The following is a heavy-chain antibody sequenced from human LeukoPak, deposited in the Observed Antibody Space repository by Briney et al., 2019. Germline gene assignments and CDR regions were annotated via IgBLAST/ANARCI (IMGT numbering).Heavy chain of an antibody. CDR2: IYPGDSDT. CDR3: ARHFRYYYYGMDV. CDR1: GYSFTSYW. J-gene: IGHJ6*02. Sequence: GESLKISCKGSGYSFTSYWIGWVRQMPGKGLEWMGLIYPGDSDTRYSPSFQGQVTISADKSISTAYLQWSSLKASDTAMYYCARHFRYYYYGMDVWGQGTTVTVSS. V-gene: IGHV5-51*01.